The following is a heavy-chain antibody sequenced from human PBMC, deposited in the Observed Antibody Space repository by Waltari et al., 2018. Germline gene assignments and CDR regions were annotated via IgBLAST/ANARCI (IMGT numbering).Heavy chain of an antibody. CDR3: ARQATSWSGFDY. D-gene: IGHD2-15*01. J-gene: IGHJ4*02. Sequence: QLQESGPRLVKPSETLSLTCSVSGGSLSSPWWSWIRQPAGKGLEWIGRIYISGTTNKNPSLERRITVSLDTPKNQFSLKLTSVSAADTAVYYCARQATSWSGFDYWGPGIQVTVSS. CDR2: IYISGTT. V-gene: IGHV4-4*07. CDR1: GGSLSSPW.